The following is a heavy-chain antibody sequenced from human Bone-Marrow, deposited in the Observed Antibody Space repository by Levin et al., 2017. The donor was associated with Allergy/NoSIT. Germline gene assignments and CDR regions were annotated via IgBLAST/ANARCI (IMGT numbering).Heavy chain of an antibody. V-gene: IGHV4-4*02. CDR2: IYHSGST. CDR1: GGSISSSNW. J-gene: IGHJ4*02. CDR3: AREGGAGTYKGFDY. D-gene: IGHD3-10*01. Sequence: SETLSLTCAVSGGSISSSNWWIWVRQPPGKGLEWIGEIYHSGSTNYNPSLKSRVTMSVDKSKNQFSLKLSSVTAADTAVYYCAREGGAGTYKGFDYWGQGTLVTVSS.